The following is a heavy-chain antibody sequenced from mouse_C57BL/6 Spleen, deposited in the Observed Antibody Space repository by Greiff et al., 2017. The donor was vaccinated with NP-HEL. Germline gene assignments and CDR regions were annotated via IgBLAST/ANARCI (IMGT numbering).Heavy chain of an antibody. J-gene: IGHJ4*01. Sequence: EVKLVESGGGLVKPGGSLKLSCAASGFTFSDYGMHWVRQAPEKGLEWVAYISSGSSTIYYAATVKGRFTISRDNAKKTRFLQMTSLRSEDTAMYYCARGGHNYYAMDYWGQGTSVTVSS. V-gene: IGHV5-17*01. CDR3: ARGGHNYYAMDY. CDR2: ISSGSSTI. CDR1: GFTFSDYG.